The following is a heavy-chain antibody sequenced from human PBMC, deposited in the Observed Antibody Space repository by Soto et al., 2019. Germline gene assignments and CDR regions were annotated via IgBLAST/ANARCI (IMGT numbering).Heavy chain of an antibody. CDR1: GCTFSSYA. J-gene: IGHJ6*02. Sequence: GGSLRLSCAASGCTFSSYAMSWVRQAPGKGLEWVSAISGSGGSTYYADSVKGRFTISRDNSKNTLYLQMNSLRAEDTAVYYCAKWEGIAARPYYGMDVWGQGTTVTVSS. CDR2: ISGSGGST. D-gene: IGHD6-13*01. V-gene: IGHV3-23*01. CDR3: AKWEGIAARPYYGMDV.